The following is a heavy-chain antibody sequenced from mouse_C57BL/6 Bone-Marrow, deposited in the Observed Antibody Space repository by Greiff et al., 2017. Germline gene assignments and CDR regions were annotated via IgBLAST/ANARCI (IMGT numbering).Heavy chain of an antibody. D-gene: IGHD6-2*01. CDR3: TTVSYFDY. J-gene: IGHJ2*01. Sequence: EVQLQQSGAELVRPGASVKLSCTASGFNIKDDYMHWVKQRPEQGLEWIGWIDPENGDTEYASKFQGKATITADTSSNTAYLQLSSLTSEDTAVYYCTTVSYFDYLGQGTTLTVSS. V-gene: IGHV14-4*01. CDR1: GFNIKDDY. CDR2: IDPENGDT.